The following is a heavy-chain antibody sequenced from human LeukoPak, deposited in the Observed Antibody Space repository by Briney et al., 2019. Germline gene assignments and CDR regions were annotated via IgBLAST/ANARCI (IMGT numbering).Heavy chain of an antibody. CDR1: GGSISSGSYY. J-gene: IGHJ6*03. CDR3: ARRVGRYFGERAYYYCYMDV. V-gene: IGHV4-61*02. Sequence: PSETLSLTCTVSGGSISSGSYYWSWIRQPAGKGLEWIGRIYTSGSTNYNPSLKSRVTISVDTSKNQFSLKLSSVTAADTAVYYCARRVGRYFGERAYYYCYMDVWGKGTTVTISS. CDR2: IYTSGST. D-gene: IGHD3-10*01.